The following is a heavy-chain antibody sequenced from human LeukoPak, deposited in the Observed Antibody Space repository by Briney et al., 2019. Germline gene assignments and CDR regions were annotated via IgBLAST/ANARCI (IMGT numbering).Heavy chain of an antibody. J-gene: IGHJ3*02. D-gene: IGHD2-21*02. V-gene: IGHV1-18*01. CDR2: ISAYNGNT. CDR1: GYTFTSYG. Sequence: ASVKVSCKASGYTFTSYGISWVRQAPGQGLEWMGWISAYNGNTNYALKLQGRVTMTTDTSTSIAYMELRSLRSDDTAVYYCARDLIVVVTADDAFDIWGQGTMVTVSS. CDR3: ARDLIVVVTADDAFDI.